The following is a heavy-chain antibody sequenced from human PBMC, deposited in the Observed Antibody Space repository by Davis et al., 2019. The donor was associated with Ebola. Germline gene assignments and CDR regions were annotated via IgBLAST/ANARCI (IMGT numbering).Heavy chain of an antibody. CDR3: ARDQRGQWLVDYFDY. CDR2: IYDRST. D-gene: IGHD6-19*01. V-gene: IGHV3-21*01. J-gene: IGHJ4*02. Sequence: GGSLRLSCAASGFNFRSYAMTWVRQAPGKGLEWVSVIYDRSTAYADSVKGRFTISRDNAKNSLNLQMNSLRAEDTAVYYCARDQRGQWLVDYFDYWGQGTLVTVSS. CDR1: GFNFRSYA.